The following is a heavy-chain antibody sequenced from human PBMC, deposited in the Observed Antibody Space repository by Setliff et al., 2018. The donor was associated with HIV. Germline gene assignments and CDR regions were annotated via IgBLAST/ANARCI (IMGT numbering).Heavy chain of an antibody. J-gene: IGHJ6*03. CDR2: TVPLLNTT. V-gene: IGHV1-69*10. Sequence: SVKVSCKASGGTFSNYAITWVRQAPGQGLEWVGATVPLLNTTNYAPEFQGRVTITADQSTNIAYMELRSLRSEDTAVYYCVDSSGYYQRWATYEPGTTYYYYMDVWGKGTTVTVSS. D-gene: IGHD3-22*01. CDR1: GGTFSNYA. CDR3: VDSSGYYQRWATYEPGTTYYYYMDV.